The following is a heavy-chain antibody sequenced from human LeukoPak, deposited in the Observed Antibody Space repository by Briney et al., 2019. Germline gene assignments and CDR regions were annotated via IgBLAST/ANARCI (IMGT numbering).Heavy chain of an antibody. CDR1: GYTFTSYG. Sequence: ASVKVSCKASGYTFTSYGISWVRQAPGQGLEWMGWISAYNGNTNYAQKLQGRVTMTTDTFTSTAYMELRSLRSDDTAVYYCARLYCSSTSWLLCLDAFDIWGQGTMVTVSS. CDR3: ARLYCSSTSWLLCLDAFDI. D-gene: IGHD2-2*01. CDR2: ISAYNGNT. V-gene: IGHV1-18*01. J-gene: IGHJ3*02.